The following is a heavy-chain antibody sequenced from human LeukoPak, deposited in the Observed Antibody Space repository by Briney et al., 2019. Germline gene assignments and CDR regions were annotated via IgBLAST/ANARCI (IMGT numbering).Heavy chain of an antibody. CDR3: AVSLTTGGYYGMDV. D-gene: IGHD1-1*01. Sequence: ASVKVSCKVSGYTLTELSLHWVRQAPGKGLKWMGRFDPEDGETIYARKFQGRVTMTEDTSTDTAYMELSSLRSEGTAVYFCAVSLTTGGYYGMDVWGQGTTVTVSS. CDR1: GYTLTELS. V-gene: IGHV1-24*01. J-gene: IGHJ6*02. CDR2: FDPEDGET.